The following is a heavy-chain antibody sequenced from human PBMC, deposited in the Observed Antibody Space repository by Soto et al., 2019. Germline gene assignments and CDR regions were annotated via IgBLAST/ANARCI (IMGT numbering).Heavy chain of an antibody. V-gene: IGHV3-7*01. CDR1: GFTFGTYW. CDR2: IRQDGSEK. J-gene: IGHJ4*02. D-gene: IGHD2-2*01. Sequence: GGSLRLSCAASGFTFGTYWMSWVRQAPGKGLEWVATIRQDGSEKHCVDSVKGRFTISRDNAKNSLSLQMNSLRAEDTAVYYCARGCAASSCPYYFDCWGQGTQVTVSS. CDR3: ARGCAASSCPYYFDC.